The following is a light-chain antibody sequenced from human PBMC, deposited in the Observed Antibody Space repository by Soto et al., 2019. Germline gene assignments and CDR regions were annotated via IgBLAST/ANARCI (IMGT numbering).Light chain of an antibody. CDR3: QQYNSSPLT. Sequence: DIQMTQSPSTLSASVGDRVTITCRASQSISTWLAWYQQKPGKAPKLLIWDASSLESGVPSRFSGSGSGTEFTLTISGLQPDDFAAYSCQQYNSSPLTFGEGTKVDIK. CDR1: QSISTW. CDR2: DAS. J-gene: IGKJ4*02. V-gene: IGKV1-5*01.